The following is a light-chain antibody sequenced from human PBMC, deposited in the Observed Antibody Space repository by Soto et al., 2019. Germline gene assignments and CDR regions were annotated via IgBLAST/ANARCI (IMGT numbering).Light chain of an antibody. CDR2: KAS. J-gene: IGKJ1*01. Sequence: DIQMTQSPSTLSASVGDRVTITCRASQSISSWLAWYQQKPGKAPKLLIYKASSLESGVPSRFSGSGSGTEFTITISRLQADDFATYYCQEYNSYPWTFGQATKVEIK. V-gene: IGKV1-5*03. CDR1: QSISSW. CDR3: QEYNSYPWT.